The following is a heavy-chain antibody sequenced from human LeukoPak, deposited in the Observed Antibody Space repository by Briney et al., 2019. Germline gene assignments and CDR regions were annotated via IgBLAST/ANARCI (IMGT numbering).Heavy chain of an antibody. D-gene: IGHD4-17*01. Sequence: ASVKVSCKASGYTFTGYYMHWVRQAPGQGLEWMGWINPNSGGTNYAQKVQGRVTMTRDTSISTAYMELNRLRSDDTAVYYCARAENAVTTWFDYWGQGTLVTVSS. CDR3: ARAENAVTTWFDY. J-gene: IGHJ4*02. CDR1: GYTFTGYY. CDR2: INPNSGGT. V-gene: IGHV1-2*02.